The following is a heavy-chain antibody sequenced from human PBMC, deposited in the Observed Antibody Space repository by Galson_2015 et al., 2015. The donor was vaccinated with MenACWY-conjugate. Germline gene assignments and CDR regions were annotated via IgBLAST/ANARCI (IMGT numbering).Heavy chain of an antibody. CDR3: ARNGIAVAGASHYFDY. Sequence: PALVKPTQTLTLTCTFSGSSLSTSGVGVGWIRQPPGKALEWLALIYWDDDKRYSPSLKSRLTITKDTSKNQVLLTMTTMDPVDTATYYCARNGIAVAGASHYFDYWGQGTLVTVSS. D-gene: IGHD6-19*01. CDR1: GSSLSTSGVG. CDR2: IYWDDDK. V-gene: IGHV2-5*02. J-gene: IGHJ4*02.